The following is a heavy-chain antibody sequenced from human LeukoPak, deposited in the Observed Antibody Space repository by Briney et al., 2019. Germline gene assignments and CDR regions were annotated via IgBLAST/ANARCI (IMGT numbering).Heavy chain of an antibody. CDR2: ISSSGSTI. D-gene: IGHD2-15*01. CDR3: ARVGGRYCSGGSCYFRPLDY. Sequence: PGGSLRLSCAASGFTFSDYYMSWIRQAPGKGLEWVSYISSSGSTIYYADSVKGRFTISRDNAKNSLYLQMNSLRAEDTAVYYCARVGGRYCSGGSCYFRPLDYWGQGTLVTVSS. J-gene: IGHJ4*02. CDR1: GFTFSDYY. V-gene: IGHV3-11*01.